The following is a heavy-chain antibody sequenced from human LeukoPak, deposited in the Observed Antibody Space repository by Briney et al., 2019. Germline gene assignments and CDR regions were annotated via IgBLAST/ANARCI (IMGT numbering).Heavy chain of an antibody. J-gene: IGHJ4*02. V-gene: IGHV3-48*03. CDR3: VRDPPGGWEGFDS. CDR2: IRSSGDST. CDR1: GFPFSSYE. Sequence: GGSLRLSCAASGFPFSSYEMNWVRQAPGKGLEWVSYIRSSGDSTYYADSVKGRFTVSRDNDKNSLYLQMNRLRAEDTAIYYCVRDPPGGWEGFDSWGRGILVTVS. D-gene: IGHD1-26*01.